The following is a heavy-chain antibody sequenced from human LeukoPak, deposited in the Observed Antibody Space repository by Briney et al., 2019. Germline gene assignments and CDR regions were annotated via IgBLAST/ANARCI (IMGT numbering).Heavy chain of an antibody. CDR2: ITSSSTTI. J-gene: IGHJ4*02. D-gene: IGHD6-19*01. CDR1: GFTFSSYN. V-gene: IGHV3-48*02. CDR3: VTAAVAGTVY. Sequence: PGGSLRLSCAASGFTFSSYNMHWVRQAPGKGLEWVSYITSSSTTIYYADSVQGRSTISRDNAKSSLFLQMNSLRDEDTAVYYCVTAAVAGTVYWGQGTLVTVSS.